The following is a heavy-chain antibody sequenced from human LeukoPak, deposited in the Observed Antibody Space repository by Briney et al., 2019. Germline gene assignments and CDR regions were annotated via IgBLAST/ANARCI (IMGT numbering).Heavy chain of an antibody. J-gene: IGHJ3*02. CDR3: SRGGYSHAFDI. V-gene: IGHV3-74*01. D-gene: IGHD2-15*01. CDR1: GFTFSGFY. CDR2: INWDGSVT. Sequence: GGSLRLSCVASGFTFSGFYIHWVRQAPGKGLVWVPHINWDGSVTTYADSVRGRFTISRDNAKNTLYLQMDSLRAEDTAVYYCSRGGYSHAFDIWGQGTVVTVSS.